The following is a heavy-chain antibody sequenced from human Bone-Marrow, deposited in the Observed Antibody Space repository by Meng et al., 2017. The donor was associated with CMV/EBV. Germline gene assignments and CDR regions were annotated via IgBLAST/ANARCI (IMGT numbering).Heavy chain of an antibody. CDR1: GGTFSSYA. D-gene: IGHD5-12*01. Sequence: SVKVSCKASGGTFSSYAISWVRQAPGQGLEWMGGIIPILGIANYAQRFQGRVTITADKSTSTAYMELSSLRSEDTAVYYCARGATSSDYYYYGMDVWGQGTTVTVSS. V-gene: IGHV1-69*10. CDR2: IIPILGIA. CDR3: ARGATSSDYYYYGMDV. J-gene: IGHJ6*02.